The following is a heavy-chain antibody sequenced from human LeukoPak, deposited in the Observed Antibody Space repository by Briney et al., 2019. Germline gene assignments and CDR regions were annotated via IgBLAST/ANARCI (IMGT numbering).Heavy chain of an antibody. Sequence: ASVKVSCKASNYTFTSYGISWVRPAPGQGLEWMAWINAYNGDTNYAQKLQGRVTLTTDTSTSTAYMELRSLRSDDTAVYYCARDGSGVWFDYWGQGTLVTVSS. CDR2: INAYNGDT. V-gene: IGHV1-18*01. CDR1: NYTFTSYG. D-gene: IGHD3-10*01. J-gene: IGHJ4*02. CDR3: ARDGSGVWFDY.